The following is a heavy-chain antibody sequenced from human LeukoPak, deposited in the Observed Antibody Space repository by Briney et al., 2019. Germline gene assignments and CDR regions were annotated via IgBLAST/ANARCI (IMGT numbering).Heavy chain of an antibody. J-gene: IGHJ4*02. CDR3: ARGRGYTYANDY. D-gene: IGHD5-18*01. CDR2: IDTDGRTT. CDR1: GFTFSTSW. V-gene: IGHV3-74*01. Sequence: GGSLRLSCAASGFTFSTSWMHWVRQAPGKGLLWVSRIDTDGRTTSYADSVKGRFTISIENAKNTLYLQMNSLRGEDTAVYYCARGRGYTYANDYWGQGTLVTVSS.